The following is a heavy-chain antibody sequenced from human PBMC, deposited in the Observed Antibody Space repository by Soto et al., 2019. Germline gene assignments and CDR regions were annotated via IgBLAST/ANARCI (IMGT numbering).Heavy chain of an antibody. V-gene: IGHV3-23*01. J-gene: IGHJ6*03. CDR1: GFTFSSYA. CDR3: AKGTAYYDFWSGYYTGFGYMDV. Sequence: GGSLRLSCAASGFTFSSYAMSWVRQAPGKGLEWVSAISGSGGSTYYADSVKGRFTISRDNSKNTLYLQMNSLRAEDTAVYYCAKGTAYYDFWSGYYTGFGYMDVWGKGTTVTVSS. D-gene: IGHD3-3*01. CDR2: ISGSGGST.